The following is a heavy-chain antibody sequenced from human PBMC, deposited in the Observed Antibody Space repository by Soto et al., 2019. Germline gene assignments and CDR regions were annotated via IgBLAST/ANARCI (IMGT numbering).Heavy chain of an antibody. Sequence: GGSLRLSCAASGFTFSSYAMSWVRQTPGKGLEWVSAISGSGGSTYYADSVKGRFTISRDNSKNTLYLQMNSLRAEDTAVYYCAKSGASYYGMDVWGQGTTVTVSS. V-gene: IGHV3-23*01. CDR3: AKSGASYYGMDV. CDR2: ISGSGGST. D-gene: IGHD1-26*01. J-gene: IGHJ6*02. CDR1: GFTFSSYA.